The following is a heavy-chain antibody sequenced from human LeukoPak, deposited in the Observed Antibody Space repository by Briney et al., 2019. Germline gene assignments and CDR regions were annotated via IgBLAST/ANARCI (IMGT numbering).Heavy chain of an antibody. D-gene: IGHD1-26*01. V-gene: IGHV4-39*07. CDR3: ARDRRGWELPKVGYYYYGMDV. J-gene: IGHJ6*02. CDR1: GGSISITGYY. Sequence: SETLSLTCTVSGGSISITGYYWGWIRQPPGKGLEWIGSISYTGSTNYNPSLKSRVTISVDTSKSQFSLKLSSVTAADTAVYYCARDRRGWELPKVGYYYYGMDVWGQGTTVTVSS. CDR2: ISYTGST.